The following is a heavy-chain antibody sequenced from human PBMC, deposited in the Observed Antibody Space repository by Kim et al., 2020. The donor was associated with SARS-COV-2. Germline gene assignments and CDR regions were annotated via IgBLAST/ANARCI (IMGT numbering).Heavy chain of an antibody. CDR1: GGSFSDYY. J-gene: IGHJ4*01. CDR3: ARGRIALTVAGTIFQY. Sequence: SETLSLTCAVYGGSFSDYYWSWIRQSPGRGLEWIGQINHSGTTNYNPSLKSRVTISVDTSKNQFSLKVTSVTAADTAVYYCARGRIALTVAGTIFQYWGQGTLVTVSS. D-gene: IGHD6-19*01. CDR2: INHSGTT. V-gene: IGHV4-34*01.